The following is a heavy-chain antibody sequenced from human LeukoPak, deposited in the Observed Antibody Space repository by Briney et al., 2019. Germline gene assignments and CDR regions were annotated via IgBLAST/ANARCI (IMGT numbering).Heavy chain of an antibody. CDR2: INPNSGGT. CDR1: GGTFSNYA. CDR3: ARGRSYYFDY. J-gene: IGHJ4*02. V-gene: IGHV1-2*04. Sequence: ASVKVSCKASGGTFSNYAISWVRQAPGQGLEWMGWINPNSGGTNYAQKSQGWVTMTRDTSISTAYMELSRLRSDDTAVYYCARGRSYYFDYWGQGTLVTVSS. D-gene: IGHD2-15*01.